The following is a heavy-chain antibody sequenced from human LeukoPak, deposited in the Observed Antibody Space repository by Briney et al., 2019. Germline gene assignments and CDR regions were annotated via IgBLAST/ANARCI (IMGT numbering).Heavy chain of an antibody. CDR1: GFTFSSYS. Sequence: PGGSLRLSCAASGFTFSSYSMHWVRQAPGKGLEWVAVIWYDGSNKYYADSVKGRFTISRDNSKNTLYLQMNSLRAEDTAVYYCAKEWGYEWELLSFAFDIWGQGTMVTVSS. D-gene: IGHD1-26*01. J-gene: IGHJ3*02. CDR2: IWYDGSNK. V-gene: IGHV3-33*06. CDR3: AKEWGYEWELLSFAFDI.